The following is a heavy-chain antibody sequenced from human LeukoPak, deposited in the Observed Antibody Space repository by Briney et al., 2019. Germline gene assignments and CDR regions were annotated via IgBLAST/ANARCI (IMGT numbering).Heavy chain of an antibody. D-gene: IGHD6-13*01. CDR1: GFTVSSNY. CDR3: ASPARGSSWYGLLGY. V-gene: IGHV3-66*01. J-gene: IGHJ4*02. CDR2: IYSGGNT. Sequence: GGSLRLSCAASGFTVSSNYITWVRQAPGKGLEWVSIIYSGGNTFYADAVKDRFTISRDNSKNTVYLQMNNLRAEETAVYYCASPARGSSWYGLLGYWGQGTLVTVSS.